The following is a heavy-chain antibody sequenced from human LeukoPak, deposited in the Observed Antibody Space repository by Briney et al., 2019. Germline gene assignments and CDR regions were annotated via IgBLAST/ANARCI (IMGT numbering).Heavy chain of an antibody. CDR2: INHSGST. CDR3: ARVPYYYDSPHCFDY. D-gene: IGHD3-22*01. V-gene: IGHV4-34*01. CDR1: GGSFSGYY. Sequence: SETLSLTCAVYGGSFSGYYWSWIRQPPGKGLEWIGEINHSGSTNYNPSLKSRVTISVDTSKNQFSLKLSSVTAADTAVYYCARVPYYYDSPHCFDYWGQGTLVTVSS. J-gene: IGHJ4*02.